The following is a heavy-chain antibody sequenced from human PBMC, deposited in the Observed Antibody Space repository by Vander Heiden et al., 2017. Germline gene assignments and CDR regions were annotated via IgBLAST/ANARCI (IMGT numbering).Heavy chain of an antibody. D-gene: IGHD6-13*01. CDR2: ISSSSSYI. Sequence: VQLVDSGGGLVKPGGSLRLSCAAPGFTSSSYSMNWVRQEPGKGLEWVSSISSSSSYIYYADSVKGRFTISRDNAKNSLYLQMNSLRAEDTAVYYCASLPAAAGTGPFDYWGQGTLVTVSS. V-gene: IGHV3-21*01. CDR1: GFTSSSYS. CDR3: ASLPAAAGTGPFDY. J-gene: IGHJ4*02.